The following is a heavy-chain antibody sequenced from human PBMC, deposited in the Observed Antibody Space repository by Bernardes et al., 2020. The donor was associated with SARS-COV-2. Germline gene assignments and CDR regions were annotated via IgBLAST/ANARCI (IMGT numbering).Heavy chain of an antibody. V-gene: IGHV4-59*01. CDR1: GGSISSYY. CDR3: ARGGRGSYTIGGY. D-gene: IGHD1-26*01. CDR2: IYYSGST. J-gene: IGHJ4*02. Sequence: SETLSLTCTVSGGSISSYYWSWIRQPPGKGLEWIGYIYYSGSTNYNPSLKSRVTISVDTSKNQFSLKLSSVTAADTAVYYCARGGRGSYTIGGYWGQGTLVTVSS.